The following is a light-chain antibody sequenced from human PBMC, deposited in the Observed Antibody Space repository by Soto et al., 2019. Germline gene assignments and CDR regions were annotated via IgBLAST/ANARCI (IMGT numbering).Light chain of an antibody. CDR2: DTS. CDR1: QSVSSF. V-gene: IGKV3-11*01. Sequence: VLTQSPATLSLSPGEGATLSCRASQSVSSFLAWYQQTPGQAPRLLIYDTSNRATGIPARFSGSGSGTDFTLTISRLEPEDFAIYYCQHRSNWDRYTFGQGTKLEIK. J-gene: IGKJ2*01. CDR3: QHRSNWDRYT.